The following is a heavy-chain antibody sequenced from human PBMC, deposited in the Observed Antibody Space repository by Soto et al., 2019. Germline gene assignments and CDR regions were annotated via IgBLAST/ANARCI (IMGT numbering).Heavy chain of an antibody. V-gene: IGHV4-30-2*01. CDR3: ARASTTVTTLDY. CDR1: GGSISSGGYS. D-gene: IGHD4-17*01. J-gene: IGHJ4*02. CDR2: IYHSGST. Sequence: QLQLQESGSGLVKPSQTLSLTCAVSGGSISSGGYSWCWIRQPPGQGLEWIGYIYHSGSTYYNPSPKSRVTISVDRSKNEFSLKLTSLTAADTAVYSCARASTTVTTLDYWGQGTLVTVSS.